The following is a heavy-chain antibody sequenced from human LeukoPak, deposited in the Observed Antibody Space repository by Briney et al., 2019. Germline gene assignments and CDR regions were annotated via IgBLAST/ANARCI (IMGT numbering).Heavy chain of an antibody. CDR2: ISYDGSNK. CDR1: GFTFSSYA. CDR3: ARADIHYYYGMDV. D-gene: IGHD3-9*01. Sequence: PGGSLRLSCAASGFTFSSYAMHWVRQAPGKGLEWVAVISYDGSNKYYADSVKGRFTISRDNSKNTLYLQMNSLRAEDTAVYYCARADIHYYYGMDVWGQGTTVTVSS. J-gene: IGHJ6*02. V-gene: IGHV3-30-3*01.